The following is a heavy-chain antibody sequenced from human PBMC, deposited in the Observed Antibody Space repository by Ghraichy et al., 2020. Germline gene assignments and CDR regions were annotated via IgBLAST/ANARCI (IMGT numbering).Heavy chain of an antibody. CDR1: GGSISSSSYY. Sequence: SETLSLTCTVSGGSISSSSYYWGWIRQPPGKGLEWIGSIYYSGSTYYNPSLKSRVTISVDTSKNQFSLKLSSVTAADTAVYYCARHRTGHWNDVSWYFDLWGRGTLVTVSS. CDR2: IYYSGST. D-gene: IGHD1-1*01. V-gene: IGHV4-39*01. CDR3: ARHRTGHWNDVSWYFDL. J-gene: IGHJ2*01.